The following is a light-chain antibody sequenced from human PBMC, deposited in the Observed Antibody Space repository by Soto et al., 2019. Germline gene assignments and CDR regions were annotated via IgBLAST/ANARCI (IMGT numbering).Light chain of an antibody. J-gene: IGKJ1*01. CDR3: QQYNSYSQT. CDR1: QSISTY. V-gene: IGKV1-16*01. CDR2: AAS. Sequence: DIQMTQPPSSVSASVGDTVTITCRASQSISTYLNWYHQKPGKAPKLLIDAASSLQSGVPSRFSGSGSGTEFTLTISSLQPDDFATYYCQQYNSYSQTFGQGTKVDI.